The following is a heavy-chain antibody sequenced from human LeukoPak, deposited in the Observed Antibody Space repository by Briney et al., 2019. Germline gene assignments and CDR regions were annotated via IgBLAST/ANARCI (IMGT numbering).Heavy chain of an antibody. CDR2: IWYDGSYK. J-gene: IGHJ4*02. Sequence: QPGRSLRLSCSASGFTFSAYAMYWVRQAPGKGLEWVAVIWYDGSYKYYADSVKGRFTISRDNSKNTLYLQMNRLRAEDTAVYYCAGVRSLRWFGEFQFDYWGQETLVTVSS. CDR1: GFTFSAYA. D-gene: IGHD3-10*01. CDR3: AGVRSLRWFGEFQFDY. V-gene: IGHV3-33*08.